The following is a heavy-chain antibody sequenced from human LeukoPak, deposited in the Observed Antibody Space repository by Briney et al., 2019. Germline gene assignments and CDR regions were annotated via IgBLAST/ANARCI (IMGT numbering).Heavy chain of an antibody. CDR2: ISGSGDST. V-gene: IGHV3-23*01. CDR3: AKYCGGDRRHWYLDL. J-gene: IGHJ2*01. Sequence: PGGSLRLSCAASGFTFSSYAMSWVRQAPGKGLEWVSVISGSGDSTYYGDSVKGRFTISRDNSKNTMYLQMNSLRAEDTAVYYCAKYCGGDRRHWYLDLWGRGTLVTVSS. D-gene: IGHD2-21*02. CDR1: GFTFSSYA.